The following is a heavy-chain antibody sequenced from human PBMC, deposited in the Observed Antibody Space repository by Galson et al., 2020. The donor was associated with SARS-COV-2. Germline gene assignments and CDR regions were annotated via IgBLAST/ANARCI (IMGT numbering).Heavy chain of an antibody. Sequence: ATVKVCCKVPGYTLTEISMHWMRQAPGKGLEWMGGFDPEDGETIYAQKFQARVTMTEDTSTDTAYMELSSLRSEDTAVYYWAAGPVVVAAGDWFDPWGQGTLVTVSS. CDR1: GYTLTEIS. J-gene: IGHJ5*02. D-gene: IGHD2-15*01. CDR3: AAGPVVVAAGDWFDP. V-gene: IGHV1-24*01. CDR2: FDPEDGET.